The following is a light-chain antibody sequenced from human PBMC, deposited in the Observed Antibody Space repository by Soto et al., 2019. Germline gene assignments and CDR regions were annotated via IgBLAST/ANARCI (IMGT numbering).Light chain of an antibody. V-gene: IGLV2-14*01. CDR3: GSYTGSITYV. J-gene: IGLJ1*01. CDR2: EVT. CDR1: TSDVGGYNY. Sequence: QSVLTQHASVSGSLGQSITISCTGTTSDVGGYNYVSWYQQHPGKAPILMIYEVTNRPSGVSNRFSGSKSGNTASLTISGLQVEDEAEYYCGSYTGSITYVFGTGTKLTVL.